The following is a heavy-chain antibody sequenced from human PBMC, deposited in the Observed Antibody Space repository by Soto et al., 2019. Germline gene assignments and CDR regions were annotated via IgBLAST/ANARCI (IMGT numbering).Heavy chain of an antibody. D-gene: IGHD6-6*01. CDR3: SRELAPVVLPSSSLMDV. V-gene: IGHV3-74*01. CDR1: GFTISSHW. J-gene: IGHJ6*02. Sequence: PGGSLRLSCAASGFTISSHWMHWVRRAPGKGLEWVSRINGDGSSTSYADSVKGRFTISRENAKNTLYLQMNSLRAEDTAVYYCSRELAPVVLPSSSLMDVWGLGTTVTVYS. CDR2: INGDGSST.